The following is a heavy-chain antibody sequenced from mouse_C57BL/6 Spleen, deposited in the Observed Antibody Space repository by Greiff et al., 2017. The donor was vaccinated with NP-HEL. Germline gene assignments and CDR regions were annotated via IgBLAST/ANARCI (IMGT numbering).Heavy chain of an antibody. Sequence: EVKLMESEGGLVQPGSSMKLSCTASGFTFSDYYMAWVRQVPEKGLEWVANINYDGSSTYYLDSLKSRFIISRDNAKNILYLQMSSLKSEDTATYYCARDGATDYYAMDYWGQGTSVTVSS. CDR1: GFTFSDYY. D-gene: IGHD1-1*01. CDR2: INYDGSST. J-gene: IGHJ4*01. V-gene: IGHV5-16*01. CDR3: ARDGATDYYAMDY.